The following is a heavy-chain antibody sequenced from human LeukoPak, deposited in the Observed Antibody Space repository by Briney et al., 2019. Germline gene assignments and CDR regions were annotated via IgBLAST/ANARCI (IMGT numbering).Heavy chain of an antibody. Sequence: GGSLRLSCAASGFTFSTYRMNWVRQAPGKGLEWVSYISSSSSTIYYADSVKGRFIISRDNAKDSLYLQMNSLRDEDTAVYFCARGMDVWYASDNWGQGTLVTVSS. CDR3: ARGMDVWYASDN. CDR2: ISSSSSTI. CDR1: GFTFSTYR. V-gene: IGHV3-48*02. J-gene: IGHJ4*02. D-gene: IGHD6-13*01.